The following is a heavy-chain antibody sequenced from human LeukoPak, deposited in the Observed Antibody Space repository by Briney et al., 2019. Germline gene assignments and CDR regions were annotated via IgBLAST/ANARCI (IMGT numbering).Heavy chain of an antibody. D-gene: IGHD4-23*01. Sequence: GGSLRLSCAAYGFTFSNHPMTRVRRAPGKGQEMVSAFSGSRSSTYDADSVKGRFPISRDNSRNTLYLQMNSLRAEDTAVYYCANLYGGNSDDAFDIWGQGTMVTVSS. CDR3: ANLYGGNSDDAFDI. J-gene: IGHJ3*02. V-gene: IGHV3-23*01. CDR2: FSGSRSST. CDR1: GFTFSNHP.